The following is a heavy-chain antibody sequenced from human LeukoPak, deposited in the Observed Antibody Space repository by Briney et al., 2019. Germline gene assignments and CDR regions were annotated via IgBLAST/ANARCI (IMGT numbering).Heavy chain of an antibody. J-gene: IGHJ4*02. CDR2: IYTGGST. Sequence: PGGSLRLSCAASGFTASTNYMSWVRQAPGKGLEWVSVIYTGGSTYYADSVKGRFTISRDNSKNTLSLQMNSLRAEDTAVYYCARVRSSGLFDYWGQGTLVTVSS. V-gene: IGHV3-66*01. CDR1: GFTASTNY. D-gene: IGHD6-19*01. CDR3: ARVRSSGLFDY.